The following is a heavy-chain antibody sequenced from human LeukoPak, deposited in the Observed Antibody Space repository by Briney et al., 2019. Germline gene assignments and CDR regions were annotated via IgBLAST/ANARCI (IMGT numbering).Heavy chain of an antibody. D-gene: IGHD6-19*01. J-gene: IGHJ4*02. CDR2: ISGSGGST. Sequence: GGSLRLSCAASGFTFSGHWMSWVRQAPGKGLEWVSAISGSGGSTYYADSVKGRFTISRDNSKNTLYLQMNSLRAEDTAVYYCAKEPSVAGYYFDYWGQGTLVTVSS. V-gene: IGHV3-23*01. CDR1: GFTFSGHW. CDR3: AKEPSVAGYYFDY.